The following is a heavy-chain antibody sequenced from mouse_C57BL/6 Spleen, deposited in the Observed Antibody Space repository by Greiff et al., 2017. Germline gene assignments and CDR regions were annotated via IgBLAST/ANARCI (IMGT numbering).Heavy chain of an antibody. CDR3: ARGDY. CDR2: IYPGSGST. CDR1: GYPFTSYW. Sequence: QVQLQQPGAELVKPGASVTMSCTASGYPFTSYWLTWVKQRPVPGLEWIGDIYPGSGSTNYTEKFKSKATLTVDTSSSTAYMQLSSLTSEDSAVYNGARGDYWGQGTTLTGSA. V-gene: IGHV1-55*01. J-gene: IGHJ2*01.